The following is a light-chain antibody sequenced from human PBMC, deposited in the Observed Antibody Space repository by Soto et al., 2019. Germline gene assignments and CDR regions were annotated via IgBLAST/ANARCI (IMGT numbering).Light chain of an antibody. Sequence: DIVLTQSPESLGVSLGERATIHCKSNQSLFYSSNNRNYLAWYQHKAGQAPRLLIYWAFTRESGVPARFSGSGSGTDFTLTISSLLAEDVATYICQQYYSTPDTFGHGTKLDIK. CDR2: WAF. CDR3: QQYYSTPDT. V-gene: IGKV4-1*01. J-gene: IGKJ2*01. CDR1: QSLFYSSNNRNY.